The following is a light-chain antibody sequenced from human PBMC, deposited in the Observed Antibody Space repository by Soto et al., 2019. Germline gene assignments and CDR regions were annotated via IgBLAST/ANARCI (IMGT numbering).Light chain of an antibody. V-gene: IGKV3-20*01. CDR2: GTS. J-gene: IGKJ3*01. CDR3: QQYGSSFA. Sequence: ESVLTQSPGTLSLSPGERATLSCRASQSVSSDYLAWYQRRPGQAPSLLIYGTSIRAIGIPDRFSGSGSGTDFTLTISRLEPEDFAVYYCQQYGSSFAFGPGT. CDR1: QSVSSDY.